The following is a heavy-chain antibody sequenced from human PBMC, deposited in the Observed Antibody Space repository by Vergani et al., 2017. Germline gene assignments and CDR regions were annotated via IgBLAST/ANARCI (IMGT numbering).Heavy chain of an antibody. Sequence: QVQLQQWGAGLLNSSETLSLICAVYGESFSGYYWSWIRQPPGKGLEWIGEINHSGCTNYNPSLKSRVTMSLDASKNQFSLKLTSVTAADTAVYYCARGGRFYYYYYMDVWGKGTTVTVSS. CDR1: GESFSGYY. CDR3: ARGGRFYYYYYMDV. D-gene: IGHD1-26*01. J-gene: IGHJ6*03. V-gene: IGHV4-34*01. CDR2: INHSGCT.